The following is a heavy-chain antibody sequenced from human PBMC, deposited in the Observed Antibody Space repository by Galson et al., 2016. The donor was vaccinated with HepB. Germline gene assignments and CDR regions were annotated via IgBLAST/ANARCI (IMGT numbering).Heavy chain of an antibody. Sequence: SLRLSCAASGFTFGSYSMHWVRQAPGQGLEYVSATNGDGDSRYYADSVKGRFTISRDNSKNMLHLRMDSLRSEDMAVYYCARVGSGYDYWGQGTLVTVSS. J-gene: IGHJ4*02. CDR3: ARVGSGYDY. CDR1: GFTFGSYS. V-gene: IGHV3-64*02. CDR2: TNGDGDSR. D-gene: IGHD2-2*03.